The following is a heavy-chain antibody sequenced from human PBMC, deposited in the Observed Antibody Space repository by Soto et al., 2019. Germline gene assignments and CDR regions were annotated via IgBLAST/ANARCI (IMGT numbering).Heavy chain of an antibody. CDR3: ARGLKPVTTRPWYYYYYIDA. V-gene: IGHV3-74*01. D-gene: IGHD4-17*01. CDR2: INSDGSST. Sequence: GSLRLSCAAFGFTFSSYWMHWVRQAPGKGLVLVSRINSDGSSTSYADSVKGRFTISRDNAKNTLYLQMNSLRAEDTAVYYCARGLKPVTTRPWYYYYYIDAWGKGTTVTVSS. CDR1: GFTFSSYW. J-gene: IGHJ6*03.